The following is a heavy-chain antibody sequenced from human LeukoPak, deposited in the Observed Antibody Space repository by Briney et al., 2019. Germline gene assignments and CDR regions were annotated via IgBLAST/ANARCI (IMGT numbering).Heavy chain of an antibody. V-gene: IGHV3-74*03. CDR3: VSLDGVYYYHMDV. CDR1: GFTFNRYW. D-gene: IGHD3/OR15-3a*01. CDR2: ISPDGNSA. Sequence: PGGSPRLSCAASGFTFNRYWMHWVRQAPGKGLVWVSRISPDGNSATYADSVKGRFTISRDNAKNTLYLQMNSLRAEDSAVYYCVSLDGVYYYHMDVWGQGTTAIVSS. J-gene: IGHJ6*02.